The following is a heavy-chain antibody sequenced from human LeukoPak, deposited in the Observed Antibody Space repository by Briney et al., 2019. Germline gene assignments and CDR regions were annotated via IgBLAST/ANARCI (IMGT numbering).Heavy chain of an antibody. CDR1: GFTFSRYH. D-gene: IGHD6-13*01. V-gene: IGHV3-30-3*01. Sequence: GGSLTLSCGASGFTFSRYHMHWVRQAPGKGLEWVAVISYDGSNKYYADSVKGRFTISRDNSKNTLYLQMNSLRAEDTAVYYCARDRIAAAGFGAFDIWGQGTMVSVFS. J-gene: IGHJ3*02. CDR2: ISYDGSNK. CDR3: ARDRIAAAGFGAFDI.